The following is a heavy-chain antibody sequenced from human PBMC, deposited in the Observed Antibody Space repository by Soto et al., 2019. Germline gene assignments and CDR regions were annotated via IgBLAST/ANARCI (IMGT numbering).Heavy chain of an antibody. V-gene: IGHV4-34*01. Sequence: SETLSLTCSVSGGSFSGYYWSWIRQPPGKGLEWIGEINYSGSTSYNPSLKSRVTVSVDSSKNQFYLNLNSVSAADTAIYFCARDAHGYKYGSYFDYWDQGALVTVYS. CDR1: GGSFSGYY. D-gene: IGHD5-18*01. J-gene: IGHJ4*02. CDR2: INYSGST. CDR3: ARDAHGYKYGSYFDY.